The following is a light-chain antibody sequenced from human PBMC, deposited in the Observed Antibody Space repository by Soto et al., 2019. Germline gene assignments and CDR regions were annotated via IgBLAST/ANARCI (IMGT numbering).Light chain of an antibody. Sequence: EIVLTQSPGTLSLSSGERATLSCRASQSVRSNYLAWYQQKPGQAPRLLIYGASSRATGIPDRFGGSGSGTDFTLTISRLEPXDXAVYYCQQYASSPLTFG. CDR3: QQYASSPLT. V-gene: IGKV3-20*01. CDR2: GAS. CDR1: QSVRSNY. J-gene: IGKJ4*01.